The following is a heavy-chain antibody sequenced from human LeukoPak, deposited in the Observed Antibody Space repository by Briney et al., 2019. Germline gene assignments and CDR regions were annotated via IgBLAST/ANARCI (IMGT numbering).Heavy chain of an antibody. CDR3: TREFYYKFDI. J-gene: IGHJ5*02. D-gene: IGHD3-10*01. Sequence: GGSLRLSCTPSGFSFSNNYMNWVRQAPGKGLELVGLIKHKDHGFATEYAASVRGRFTISRDDSRDSLYLQMNSLKAEDTAIYYSTREFYYKFDIWGQGTLVSVSS. CDR1: GFSFSNNY. CDR2: IKHKDHGFAT. V-gene: IGHV3-72*01.